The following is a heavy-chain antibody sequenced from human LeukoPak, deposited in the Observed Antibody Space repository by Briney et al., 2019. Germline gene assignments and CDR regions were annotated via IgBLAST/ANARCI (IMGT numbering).Heavy chain of an antibody. CDR1: GGSISSYY. CDR3: ASHTDVDTAIDY. J-gene: IGHJ4*02. V-gene: IGHV4-59*12. CDR2: IYYSGST. D-gene: IGHD5-18*01. Sequence: SETLSLTCTVSGGSISSYYWSWIRQPPGKGLEWIGYIYYSGSTYYNPSLKSRVTISVDTSKNQFSLKLGSVTAADTAVYYCASHTDVDTAIDYWGQGTLVTVSS.